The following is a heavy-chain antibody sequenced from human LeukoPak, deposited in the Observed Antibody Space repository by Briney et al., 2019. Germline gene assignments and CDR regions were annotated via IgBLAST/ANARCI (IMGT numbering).Heavy chain of an antibody. CDR3: ARALVSRGPEVS. CDR1: GGSISSGDYY. J-gene: IGHJ5*02. CDR2: IYYSGST. V-gene: IGHV4-30-4*01. D-gene: IGHD2-15*01. Sequence: SQTLSLTCTVSGGSISSGDYYWSWIRQPPGKGLEWIGYIYYSGSTYYNPSLKSRVTISVDTSKNQFSLKLSSVTAETPAVYYCARALVSRGPEVSWGAGNLVTVSS.